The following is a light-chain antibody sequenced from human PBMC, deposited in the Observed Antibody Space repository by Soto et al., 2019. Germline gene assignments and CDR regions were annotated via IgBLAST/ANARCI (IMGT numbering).Light chain of an antibody. CDR3: QQYAEYST. CDR1: QSLFTW. Sequence: DIQMTQSPPTLSASVGDRVIITCRASQSLFTWLAWYQQKPGKAPKLLIFGASALESGVPSRFNGSESATEFTLTINNLQPEDSATYYCQQYAEYSTFAQGTKVEI. V-gene: IGKV1-5*01. J-gene: IGKJ1*01. CDR2: GAS.